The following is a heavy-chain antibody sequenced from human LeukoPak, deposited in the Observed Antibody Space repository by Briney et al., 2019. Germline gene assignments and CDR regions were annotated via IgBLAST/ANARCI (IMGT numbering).Heavy chain of an antibody. J-gene: IGHJ4*02. CDR3: ARQVITWGVGIFDY. CDR1: GGSISSSSYY. D-gene: IGHD3-10*01. Sequence: SETLSLTCTVSGGSISSSSYYWGWIRQPPGKGLEWIGSIYFSGDTYYNPSLQSRATLAVDTSKNQFSLKLSSVTAADTAVYYCARQVITWGVGIFDYWGQGTLVTVSS. CDR2: IYFSGDT. V-gene: IGHV4-39*01.